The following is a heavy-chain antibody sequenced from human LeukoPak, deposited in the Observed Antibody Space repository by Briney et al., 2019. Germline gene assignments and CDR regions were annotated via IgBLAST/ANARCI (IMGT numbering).Heavy chain of an antibody. Sequence: ASVKVSCKASGGTFSSYAISWVRQAPGQGLEWMGGIIPIFGTANYAQKFQGRVTITADESTSTAYMELSSLRSEDTAVYYCASLRGYPYYYDSSGYYGYWGQGTLVTVSS. CDR2: IIPIFGTA. D-gene: IGHD3-22*01. CDR1: GGTFSSYA. V-gene: IGHV1-69*13. CDR3: ASLRGYPYYYDSSGYYGY. J-gene: IGHJ4*02.